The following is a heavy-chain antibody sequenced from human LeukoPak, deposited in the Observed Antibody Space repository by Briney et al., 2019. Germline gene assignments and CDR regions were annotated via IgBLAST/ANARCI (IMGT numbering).Heavy chain of an antibody. CDR3: VRGNDYGGPHY. CDR1: GFTFNSYW. Sequence: GGSLRLSCAASGFTFNSYWVGWVRQAPGKGLVWVSRIDRDGSRINYADSVKGRFSISRDNGKNTLFLQMNSLRAEDAAVYYCVRGNDYGGPHYWGQGTLVTVSS. D-gene: IGHD4-23*01. CDR2: IDRDGSRI. V-gene: IGHV3-74*01. J-gene: IGHJ4*02.